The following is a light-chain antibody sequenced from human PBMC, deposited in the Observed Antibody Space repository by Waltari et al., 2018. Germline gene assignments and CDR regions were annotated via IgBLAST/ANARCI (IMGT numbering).Light chain of an antibody. Sequence: QSALTQPASVSGSPGQSITISCPGTSSDVGAYNYVSWYQQHPGQAPKLMIYDVNSRPSGVSNRFYGSKSGNTASLTISGLQAEDEADYYCSSYTSSSTPLVFGGGTKLTVL. CDR3: SSYTSSSTPLV. J-gene: IGLJ2*01. V-gene: IGLV2-14*03. CDR1: SSDVGAYNY. CDR2: DVN.